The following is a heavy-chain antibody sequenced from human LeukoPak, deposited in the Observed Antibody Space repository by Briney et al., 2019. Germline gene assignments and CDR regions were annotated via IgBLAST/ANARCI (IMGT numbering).Heavy chain of an antibody. J-gene: IGHJ5*02. CDR2: IYYSGST. CDR1: GGSISSYY. CDR3: SREKSSRSCSGGSCYFGRWFDP. D-gene: IGHD2-15*01. V-gene: IGHV4-59*01. Sequence: PSETLSLTCTVSGGSISSYYWSWIRQPPGKGLEWIGYIYYSGSTNYNPSLKSRVTISVDTSKNQFSLKLSSVTAADTAAYYCSREKSSRSCSGGSCYFGRWFDPWGQGTLVTVSS.